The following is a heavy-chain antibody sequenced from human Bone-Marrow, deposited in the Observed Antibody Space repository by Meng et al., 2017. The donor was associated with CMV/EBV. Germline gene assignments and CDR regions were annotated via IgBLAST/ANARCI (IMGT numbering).Heavy chain of an antibody. CDR2: AYYGVTT. J-gene: IGHJ4*02. CDR3: ARHPLGSTSSHFDY. D-gene: IGHD2/OR15-2a*01. CDR1: GGSISSGRYY. V-gene: IGHV4-39*01. Sequence: GSLRLSCTVSGGSISSGRYYWGWIRQPPGKGLEWLGNAYYGVTTYYNPSLKSRVTISLDTSKNQFSLKLSSVTAADTAVYYCARHPLGSTSSHFDYWGQGTRVTGSS.